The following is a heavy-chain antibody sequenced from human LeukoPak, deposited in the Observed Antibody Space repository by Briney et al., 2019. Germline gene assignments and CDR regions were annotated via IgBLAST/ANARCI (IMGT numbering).Heavy chain of an antibody. CDR2: IYTSGST. D-gene: IGHD3-22*01. V-gene: IGHV4-61*02. J-gene: IGHJ4*02. CDR3: AGGRGSSGYPFDY. Sequence: SETLSLTCTVSGGSISSGSYYWSWLRQPAGKGLEWIGRIYTSGSTNYNPSLKSRVTISVDTSKNQFSLKLSSVTAADTAVYYCAGGRGSSGYPFDYWGQGTLVTVSS. CDR1: GGSISSGSYY.